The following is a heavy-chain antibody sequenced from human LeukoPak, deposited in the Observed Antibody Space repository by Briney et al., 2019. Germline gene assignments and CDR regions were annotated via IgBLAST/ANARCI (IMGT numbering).Heavy chain of an antibody. CDR3: ARGAAVGQTRDY. V-gene: IGHV1-2*06. J-gene: IGHJ4*02. CDR2: INPNTGDR. CDR1: GYTFTDYY. Sequence: ASVKVSCKXSGYTFTDYYMHWVRQAPGQGLEWMGRINPNTGDRNYAQKFQGKVTMTRDTSTSTAYMELSSLIFDDTAVYYCARGAAVGQTRDYWGQGTLVTVSS. D-gene: IGHD6-13*01.